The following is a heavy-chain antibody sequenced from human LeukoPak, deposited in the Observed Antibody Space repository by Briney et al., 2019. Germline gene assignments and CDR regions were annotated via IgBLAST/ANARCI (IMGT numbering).Heavy chain of an antibody. D-gene: IGHD6-13*01. CDR3: ARDLPYEEQQLTYFDY. CDR1: GFTFSSYS. J-gene: IGHJ4*02. CDR2: ISSSSSYI. Sequence: GGSLRLSCAASGFTFSSYSMNWVRQAPGKGLEWVSSISSSSSYIYYADSVKGRFTISRDNAKNSLYLQMNSLRAEDTAVYYCARDLPYEEQQLTYFDYWGQGTLVTVSS. V-gene: IGHV3-21*01.